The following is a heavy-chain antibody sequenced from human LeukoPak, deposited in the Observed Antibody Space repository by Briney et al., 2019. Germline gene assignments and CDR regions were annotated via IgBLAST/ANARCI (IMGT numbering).Heavy chain of an antibody. Sequence: PSETLSLTCTVSGDSISGSNYHWGWIRQPPGKGLEWLGTVHHTGRAFYNPSLRGRTTVSVDTSKNEFSLKLTSVTAADPAVYYCAREPDAWGQGILVIVSS. CDR3: AREPDA. CDR2: VHHTGRA. V-gene: IGHV4-39*07. J-gene: IGHJ5*02. CDR1: GDSISGSNYH.